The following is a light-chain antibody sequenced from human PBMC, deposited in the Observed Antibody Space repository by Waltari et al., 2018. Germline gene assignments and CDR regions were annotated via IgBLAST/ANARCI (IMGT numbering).Light chain of an antibody. CDR1: QRVSRAS. V-gene: IGKV3-20*01. CDR3: QHNVKLPVT. J-gene: IGKJ1*01. CDR2: GAS. Sequence: EIVLTQSPGTLSLSPGERATLSCRASQRVSRASVWYQQKPGQAPRLLIYGASTRAAGVPDRFSGSGSGTDFSLTISRLDPEDFAVYYCQHNVKLPVTFGQRTKVEI.